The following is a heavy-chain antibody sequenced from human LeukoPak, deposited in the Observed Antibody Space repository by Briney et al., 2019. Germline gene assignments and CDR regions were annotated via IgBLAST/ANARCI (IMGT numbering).Heavy chain of an antibody. J-gene: IGHJ4*02. D-gene: IGHD2-2*01. Sequence: AGGSLRLSCAASGFTFSSYAMSWVRQAPGKGLEWVSAISGSGGSTYYADSVKGRFTISRDNSKNTLYLQMNSLRAEDTAVYYCAKLRRGCSSISCYGQYYFDYWGQGTLVTVSS. CDR2: ISGSGGST. CDR1: GFTFSSYA. CDR3: AKLRRGCSSISCYGQYYFDY. V-gene: IGHV3-23*01.